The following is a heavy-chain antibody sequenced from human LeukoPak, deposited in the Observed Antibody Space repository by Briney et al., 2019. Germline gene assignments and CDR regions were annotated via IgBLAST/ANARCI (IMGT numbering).Heavy chain of an antibody. J-gene: IGHJ4*02. Sequence: PGGSLRLSCAASGFTFMSYWMSWVRQAPGKGLEWVANIKQDGSEKYYVDSVKGRCTISRDNSKNTLYLQMNSLRAEDTAVYYCAKEITMALWGQGTLVTVSS. D-gene: IGHD3-10*01. CDR1: GFTFMSYW. CDR2: IKQDGSEK. V-gene: IGHV3-7*01. CDR3: AKEITMAL.